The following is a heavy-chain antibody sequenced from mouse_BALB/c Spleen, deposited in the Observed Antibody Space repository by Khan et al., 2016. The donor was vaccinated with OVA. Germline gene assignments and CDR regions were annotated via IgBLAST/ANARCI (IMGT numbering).Heavy chain of an antibody. D-gene: IGHD1-3*01. CDR1: GYTFTDFA. CDR2: ISTYYGDA. Sequence: QVRLQQSGAELVRPGVSVKLSCKGSGYTFTDFAMHWVKQSHAQSLEWIGVISTYYGDATYNQKFKGKATMTVDQSSSTAYMELARLTSDESAMYYWARGSGNSRFAYWGQGTLVTVSA. J-gene: IGHJ3*01. V-gene: IGHV1S137*01. CDR3: ARGSGNSRFAY.